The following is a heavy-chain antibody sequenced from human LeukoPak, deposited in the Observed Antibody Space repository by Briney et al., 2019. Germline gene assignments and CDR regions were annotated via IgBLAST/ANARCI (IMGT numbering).Heavy chain of an antibody. V-gene: IGHV1-2*06. Sequence: WASVKVSCKASGYTFTGYYMHWVRQAPGQGLEWMGRINPNSGGANYAQKFQGRVTMTRDASISTAYMELSRLRSDDTAFYYCARTHNCGGDCYIFDYWGQGTLVTVSS. D-gene: IGHD2-21*02. CDR2: INPNSGGA. CDR1: GYTFTGYY. J-gene: IGHJ4*02. CDR3: ARTHNCGGDCYIFDY.